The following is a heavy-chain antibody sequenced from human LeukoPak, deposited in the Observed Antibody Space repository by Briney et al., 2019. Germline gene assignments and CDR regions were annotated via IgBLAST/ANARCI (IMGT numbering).Heavy chain of an antibody. CDR3: AIAREDAIVI. V-gene: IGHV1-2*02. CDR1: GYTFTRYY. D-gene: IGHD1-26*01. J-gene: IGHJ3*02. CDR2: INPSSGGT. Sequence: ASVTVSCTASGYTFTRYYMHWVRQAPGQGLEEMGWINPSSGGTKFAQNSQGRVTRTRDTSISTAYMELSRLRSDDTAVYYCAIAREDAIVIWGEREMFTVSS.